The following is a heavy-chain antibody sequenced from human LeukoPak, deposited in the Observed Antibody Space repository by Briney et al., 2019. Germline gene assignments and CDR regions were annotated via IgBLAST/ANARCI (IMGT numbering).Heavy chain of an antibody. CDR3: ARALAAAGQGYYYYYYMDV. Sequence: SETLSLTCTISGGSISNYYWSWIRQPPGKGLEWIGYIYHSGSTNYNPSLKSRVTISVDKSKNQFSLKLSSVTAADTAVYCCARALAAAGQGYYYYYYMDVWGKGTTVTVSS. J-gene: IGHJ6*03. D-gene: IGHD6-13*01. CDR1: GGSISNYY. V-gene: IGHV4-59*12. CDR2: IYHSGST.